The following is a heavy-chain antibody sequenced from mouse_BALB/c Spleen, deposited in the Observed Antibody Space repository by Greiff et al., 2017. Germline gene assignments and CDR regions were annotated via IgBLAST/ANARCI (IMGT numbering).Heavy chain of an antibody. J-gene: IGHJ2*01. V-gene: IGHV1-18*01. CDR3: ARSNYRYDDGIDY. Sequence: SGPELVKPGASVKIPCKASGYTFTDYNMDWVKQSHGKSLEWIGDINPNNGGTIYNQKFKGKATLTVDKSSSTAYMELRSLTSEDTAVYYCARSNYRYDDGIDYWGQGTTLTVSS. D-gene: IGHD2-14*01. CDR1: GYTFTDYN. CDR2: INPNNGGT.